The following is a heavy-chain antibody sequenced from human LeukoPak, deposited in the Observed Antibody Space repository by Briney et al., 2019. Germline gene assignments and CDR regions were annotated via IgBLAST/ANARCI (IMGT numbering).Heavy chain of an antibody. CDR1: GGSVSSGSYY. CDR2: IYYSGST. J-gene: IGHJ6*02. V-gene: IGHV4-61*01. Sequence: PSETLSLTCTVSGGSVSSGSYYWSWIRQPPGKGLEWIGYIYYSGSTNYNPSLKSRVTISVDTSKNQFSLKLSSVTAADTAVYYCARAGIFGVVIMPDRMDVWGQGTTVTVSS. D-gene: IGHD3-3*02. CDR3: ARAGIFGVVIMPDRMDV.